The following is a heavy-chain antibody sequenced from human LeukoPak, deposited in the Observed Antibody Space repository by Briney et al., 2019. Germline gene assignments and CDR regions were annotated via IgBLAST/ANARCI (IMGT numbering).Heavy chain of an antibody. J-gene: IGHJ5*02. D-gene: IGHD6-13*01. CDR2: IYYSGST. Sequence: NASETLSLTCTVSGGSISSYYWSWIRQPPGKGLEWIGYIYYSGSTNYNPSLKSRVTISVDTSKNQFSLKLSSVTAADTAVYYCARDLAAAGTYNWFDPWGQGTLVTVSS. CDR1: GGSISSYY. CDR3: ARDLAAAGTYNWFDP. V-gene: IGHV4-59*01.